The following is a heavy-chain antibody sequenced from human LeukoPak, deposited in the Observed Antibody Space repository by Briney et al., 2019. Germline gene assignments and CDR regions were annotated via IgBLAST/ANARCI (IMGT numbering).Heavy chain of an antibody. V-gene: IGHV3-43D*03. CDR1: GLTFDDYA. CDR2: ISWDGGST. J-gene: IGHJ6*03. CDR3: AKGYSSSRAWVYYMDV. D-gene: IGHD6-13*01. Sequence: GGSLRLSCAASGLTFDDYAMHWVRQAPGKGLEWVSLISWDGGSTYYADSVKGRFTISRDNSKNSLYLQMNSLRAEDTALYYCAKGYSSSRAWVYYMDVWGKGTTVTVS.